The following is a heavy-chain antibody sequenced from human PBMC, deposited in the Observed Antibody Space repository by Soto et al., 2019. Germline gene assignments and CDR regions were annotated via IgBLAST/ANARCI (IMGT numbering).Heavy chain of an antibody. CDR2: VSTVTGFT. Sequence: QVQLVESGGALVKPGGSLRLSCVASGFTFNDYYMSWVRQAPGKGLEWLSYVSTVTGFTNYADSVKGRFTISRDDAKNSLYLRRDSLGAADTAMYSGGRGALRRPLAYWAKETVF. J-gene: IGHJ4*02. V-gene: IGHV3-11*05. CDR3: GRGALRRPLAY. D-gene: IGHD3-16*01. CDR1: GFTFNDYY.